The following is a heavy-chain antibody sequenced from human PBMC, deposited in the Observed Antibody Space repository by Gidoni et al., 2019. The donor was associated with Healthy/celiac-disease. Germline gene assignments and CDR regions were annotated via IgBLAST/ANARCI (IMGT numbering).Heavy chain of an antibody. D-gene: IGHD3-3*01. CDR3: ARASYAGGYDFWSGYYTGPFDY. CDR1: GFPFSSYG. CDR2: MWYDGSNK. V-gene: IGHV3-33*01. J-gene: IGHJ4*02. Sequence: QVQLVASGGGVVQPGGSLRLTCAASGFPFSSYGMHWVRQAPGKGREWVAVMWYDGSNKCCADSVKGRFTNSGDNSKNTLCLQMNSLGAEGTAGYCCARASYAGGYDFWSGYYTGPFDYWGQGTLVTVSS.